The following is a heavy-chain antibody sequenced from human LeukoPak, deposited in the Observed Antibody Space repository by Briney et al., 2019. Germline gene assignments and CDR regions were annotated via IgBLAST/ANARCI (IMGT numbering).Heavy chain of an antibody. CDR3: AKHAQSGYYSHYYYGMDV. V-gene: IGHV3-23*01. D-gene: IGHD3-3*01. J-gene: IGHJ6*02. Sequence: GGSLRLSCAASGFTFSSYAMSWVRQAPGKGLEWVSAIGGSGGSTYYADSVKGRFTISRDNSKNTLYLQMNSLRAEDTAVYYCAKHAQSGYYSHYYYGMDVWGQGTTVTVSS. CDR1: GFTFSSYA. CDR2: IGGSGGST.